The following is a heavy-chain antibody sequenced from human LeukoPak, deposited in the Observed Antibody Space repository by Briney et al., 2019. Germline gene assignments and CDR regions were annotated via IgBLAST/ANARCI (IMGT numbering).Heavy chain of an antibody. CDR3: ARDTLTGTFFDYYYYGMDV. CDR2: ISAYNGNT. CDR1: GYTFTSYG. V-gene: IGHV1-18*01. Sequence: ASVKVSCKASGYTFTSYGISWARQAPGQGLEWMGWISAYNGNTNYAQKLQGRVTMTTDTSTSTAYMELRSLRSDDTAVYYCARDTLTGTFFDYYYYGMDVWGQGTTVTVSS. J-gene: IGHJ6*02. D-gene: IGHD1-20*01.